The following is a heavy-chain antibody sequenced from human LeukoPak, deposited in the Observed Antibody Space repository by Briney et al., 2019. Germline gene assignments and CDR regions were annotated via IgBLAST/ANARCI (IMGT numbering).Heavy chain of an antibody. CDR2: INLSGGST. CDR1: GYTFTSYH. D-gene: IGHD2-8*01. Sequence: ASVKVSCKASGYTFTSYHMHWVRQAPGQGREWMGKINLSGGSTTYAQKFQGRVTMTRDTPTSTVYMELSSLRPEDTAVYYCARDYVDDIPMIKDYWGQGTLVTVSS. V-gene: IGHV1-46*01. CDR3: ARDYVDDIPMIKDY. J-gene: IGHJ4*02.